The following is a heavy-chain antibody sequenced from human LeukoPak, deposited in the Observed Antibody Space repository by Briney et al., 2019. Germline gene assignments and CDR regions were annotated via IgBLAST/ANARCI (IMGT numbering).Heavy chain of an antibody. D-gene: IGHD1-14*01. CDR1: RFTFSTYT. CDR3: SRDPRNLDY. Sequence: GGSLRLSCVASRFTFSTYTMNWVRQAPGKGLEWVSYISSSSSTIYYADSVKGRFTISRDNAKYSLYLQMNSLRAEDTAVYYCSRDPRNLDYWGQGTLVTVSS. V-gene: IGHV3-48*04. J-gene: IGHJ4*02. CDR2: ISSSSSTI.